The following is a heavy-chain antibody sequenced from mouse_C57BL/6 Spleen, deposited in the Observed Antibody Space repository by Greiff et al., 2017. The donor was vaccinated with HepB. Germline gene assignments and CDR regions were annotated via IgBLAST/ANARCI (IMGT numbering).Heavy chain of an antibody. CDR1: GYTFTSYG. V-gene: IGHV1-81*01. D-gene: IGHD1-1*01. Sequence: VQLQESGAELARPGASVKLSCKASGYTFTSYGISWVKQRTGQGLEWIGEIYPRSGNTYYNEKFKGKATLTADKSSSTAYMELRSLTSEDSAVYFCAYYYGSSGYFDVWGTGTTVTVSS. CDR2: IYPRSGNT. CDR3: AYYYGSSGYFDV. J-gene: IGHJ1*03.